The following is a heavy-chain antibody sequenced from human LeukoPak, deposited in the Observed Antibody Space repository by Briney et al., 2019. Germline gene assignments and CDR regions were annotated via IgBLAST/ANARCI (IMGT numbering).Heavy chain of an antibody. CDR3: ATDSGWELQQFYFDH. V-gene: IGHV1-18*04. CDR1: GYTFRSYS. CDR2: ISPSNGNT. Sequence: ASVKVSCKASGYTFRSYSISWVRQAPGQGLEWMGWISPSNGNTNYAQKLQDRVTMTTDTSTRTVYMEMRSLRSDDTAVYYCATDSGWELQQFYFDHWGQGTLVTVSS. J-gene: IGHJ4*02. D-gene: IGHD1-26*01.